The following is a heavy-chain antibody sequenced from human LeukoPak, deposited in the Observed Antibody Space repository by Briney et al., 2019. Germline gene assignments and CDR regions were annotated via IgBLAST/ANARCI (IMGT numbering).Heavy chain of an antibody. V-gene: IGHV3-11*04. CDR1: GFTFSDYY. Sequence: SGGSLRLSCAASGFTFSDYYMSWIRQAPGKGLEWVSYISSSGSTIYYADSVKGRFTISRDNAKNSLYLQMNSLRAEDTAVYYCARGGSSWYSPRYYYYYMDVWGEGTTVTVSS. CDR3: ARGGSSWYSPRYYYYYMDV. J-gene: IGHJ6*03. CDR2: ISSSGSTI. D-gene: IGHD6-13*01.